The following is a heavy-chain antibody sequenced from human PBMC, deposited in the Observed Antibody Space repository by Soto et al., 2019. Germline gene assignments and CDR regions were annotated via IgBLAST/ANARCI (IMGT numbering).Heavy chain of an antibody. V-gene: IGHV3-15*07. D-gene: IGHD3-22*01. CDR2: VKSKNDGGTT. J-gene: IGHJ4*01. CDR1: GFTFGNVC. CDR3: TTDSYITTITVLFDY. Sequence: GGPLRLSCTASGFTFGNVCINCVRQTPGRGLEWVGRVKSKNDGGTTDFAAPVKGRFAISRDDSKNMVYLEMNSLQTEDTAMYYFTTDSYITTITVLFDYWGHGTLVTVSS.